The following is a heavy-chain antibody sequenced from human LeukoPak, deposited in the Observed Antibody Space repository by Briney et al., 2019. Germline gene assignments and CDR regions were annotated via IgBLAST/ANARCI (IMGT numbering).Heavy chain of an antibody. CDR1: GYSFTSYW. V-gene: IGHV5-51*01. CDR3: ARQTGVLTGWGAFDI. Sequence: GESLKISCKGSGYSFTSYWVGWVRQIPGKGLEWMGIIYPGDSDTRYSPSFQGQVTISADKSISTAYLQWSSLKASDTAMYYCARQTGVLTGWGAFDIWGQGTMVTVSS. CDR2: IYPGDSDT. J-gene: IGHJ3*02. D-gene: IGHD3-9*01.